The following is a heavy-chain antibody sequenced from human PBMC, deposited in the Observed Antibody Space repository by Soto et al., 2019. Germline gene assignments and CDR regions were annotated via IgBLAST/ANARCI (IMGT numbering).Heavy chain of an antibody. D-gene: IGHD1-26*01. J-gene: IGHJ4*02. V-gene: IGHV3-74*01. Sequence: GGSLRLSCVASGFTFSSYWMHWVRRTPGQGLVWVSHTDSDGSFTTYADSVKGRFTISRDNAKNTLFLQMNSLRAEDTAVYYCVRDDLALGLDYWGLGTLVTVSS. CDR2: TDSDGSFT. CDR1: GFTFSSYW. CDR3: VRDDLALGLDY.